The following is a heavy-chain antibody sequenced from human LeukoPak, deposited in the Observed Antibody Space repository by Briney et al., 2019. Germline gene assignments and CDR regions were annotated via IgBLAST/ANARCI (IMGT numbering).Heavy chain of an antibody. D-gene: IGHD3-22*01. J-gene: IGHJ3*02. CDR1: GGSISYYY. V-gene: IGHV4-59*12. CDR2: IYYSGST. CDR3: ARDYYDSSGGAAFDI. Sequence: SETLSLTCTVSGGSISYYYWSWIRQPPGKGLEWIGYIYYSGSTNYNPSLKSRVTISVDRSKNQFSLKLSSVTAADTAVYYCARDYYDSSGGAAFDIWGQGTMVTVSS.